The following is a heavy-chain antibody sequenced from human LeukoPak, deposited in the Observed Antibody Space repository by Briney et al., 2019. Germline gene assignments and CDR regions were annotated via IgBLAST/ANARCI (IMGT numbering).Heavy chain of an antibody. Sequence: PSETLSLTCAVSGGSISSSNWWSSVRQPPGKGLEWIGEIYHSGSTNYNPSLKSRVTISVDKSKNQFSLKLSSVTAADTAVYYCARTSPKPGAFDIWGQGTMVTVSS. CDR2: IYHSGST. CDR3: ARTSPKPGAFDI. V-gene: IGHV4-4*02. CDR1: GGSISSSNW. J-gene: IGHJ3*02.